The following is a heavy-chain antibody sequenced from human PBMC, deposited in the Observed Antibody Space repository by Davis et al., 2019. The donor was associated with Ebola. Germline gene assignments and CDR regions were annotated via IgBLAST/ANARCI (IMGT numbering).Heavy chain of an antibody. J-gene: IGHJ6*02. CDR2: ISSSSSTI. CDR3: ARDRPLDFFFGDYYGMGV. CDR1: GFTFSSYS. D-gene: IGHD3-16*01. Sequence: SLNISCAASGFTFSSYSMNWVRQAPGKGLEWVSYISSSSSTIYYADSVKGRFTISRDNAKNSLYLQMNSLRVEDTAVYYCARDRPLDFFFGDYYGMGVWGQGTTVTVSS. V-gene: IGHV3-48*01.